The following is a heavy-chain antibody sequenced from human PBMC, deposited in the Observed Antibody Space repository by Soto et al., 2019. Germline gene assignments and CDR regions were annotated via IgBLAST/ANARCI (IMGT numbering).Heavy chain of an antibody. J-gene: IGHJ5*02. V-gene: IGHV4-59*08. CDR2: IYNSGST. CDR1: GGSISSYY. D-gene: IGHD3-16*01. CDR3: ARQEMILNWFDP. Sequence: SETLSLTCAVSGGSISSYYWSWIRQPPGKGLEWIGNIYNSGSTNYNPSLKSRGTISVDTAKNQFSLKLSSVTAEDTAVYYCARQEMILNWFDPWGQGIPVTVSS.